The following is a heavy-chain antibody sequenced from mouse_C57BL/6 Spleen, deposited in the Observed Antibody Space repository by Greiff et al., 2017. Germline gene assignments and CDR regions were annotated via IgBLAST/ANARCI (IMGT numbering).Heavy chain of an antibody. CDR1: GFTFSDYY. J-gene: IGHJ4*01. Sequence: EVKLMESGGGLVQPGGSLKLSCAASGFTFSDYYMYWVRQTPEKRLEWVAYISNGGGSTYYPDTVKGRFTISRDNAKNTLYLQMSRLKSEDTAMYYCARRVGSYAMDYWGQGTSVTVSS. CDR3: ARRVGSYAMDY. V-gene: IGHV5-12*01. CDR2: ISNGGGST.